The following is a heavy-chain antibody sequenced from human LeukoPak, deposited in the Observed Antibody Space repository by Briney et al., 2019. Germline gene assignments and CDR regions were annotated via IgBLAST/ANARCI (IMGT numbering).Heavy chain of an antibody. Sequence: GGSLRLSCAASGFTFSNHAMSWVRQAPGKGLQWVSVTSGSGRTTEYADSVKGRFTISRDNSKNTLSLQMNSLRVEDTAIYYCAKNVVVKRYFDYWGQGTLITVSS. CDR1: GFTFSNHA. CDR2: TSGSGRTT. V-gene: IGHV3-23*01. D-gene: IGHD2-15*01. CDR3: AKNVVVKRYFDY. J-gene: IGHJ4*02.